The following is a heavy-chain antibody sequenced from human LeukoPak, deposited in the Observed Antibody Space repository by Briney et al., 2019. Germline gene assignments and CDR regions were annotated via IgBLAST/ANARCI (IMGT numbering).Heavy chain of an antibody. CDR1: RFTFSSYA. J-gene: IGHJ4*02. CDR3: VKRLWFGELLYGPFDY. V-gene: IGHV3-64D*06. CDR2: ISSNGGST. D-gene: IGHD3-10*01. Sequence: GRSLRLSCAASRFTFSSYAMHWVRQAPGKGLEYVSAISSNGGSTYYADSVKGRFTISRDNSKNTLYLQMSSLRAEDTAVYYCVKRLWFGELLYGPFDYWGQGTLVTVSS.